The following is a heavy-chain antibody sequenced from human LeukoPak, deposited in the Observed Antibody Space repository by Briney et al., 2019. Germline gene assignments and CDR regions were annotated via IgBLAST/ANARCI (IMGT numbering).Heavy chain of an antibody. Sequence: ASVSVSCKASVYTYTSYGISWVRQAPAQALEWMGWISAYNGNTNYEQKLQGRVTMPTDTSTSTANMQLRKLRSDDTAVYYCARKDRGRKYFYASSGYVDYWGEGTLVTVSS. CDR1: VYTYTSYG. V-gene: IGHV1-18*01. CDR2: ISAYNGNT. J-gene: IGHJ4*02. D-gene: IGHD3-22*01. CDR3: ARKDRGRKYFYASSGYVDY.